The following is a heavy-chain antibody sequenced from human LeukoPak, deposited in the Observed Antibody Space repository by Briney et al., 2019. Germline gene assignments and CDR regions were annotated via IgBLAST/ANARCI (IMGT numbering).Heavy chain of an antibody. D-gene: IGHD3-22*01. CDR2: IKQDGSEE. J-gene: IGHJ4*02. Sequence: GGSLRLSCAASGFTFSSYWMSWVRQAPGKGLEWVANIKQDGSEEYYVDSVKGRFTISRDNAKNSLSLQMNSLRVEDTAVYYCVRSYYYDGSGYWGQGTLVTVSS. CDR3: VRSYYYDGSGY. V-gene: IGHV3-7*01. CDR1: GFTFSSYW.